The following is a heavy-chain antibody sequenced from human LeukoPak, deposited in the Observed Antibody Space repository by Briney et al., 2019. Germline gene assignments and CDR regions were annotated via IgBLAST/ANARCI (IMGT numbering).Heavy chain of an antibody. V-gene: IGHV4-59*01. J-gene: IGHJ5*02. Sequence: PSETLSLTCTVSGGSISSYYWSWIRQPPGKGLERIGYIYYSGSTNYNPSLKSRVTISVDTSKNQFSLKLSSVTAADTAVYYCASLTMVRGVTPWFDPWGQGTLVTVSS. D-gene: IGHD3-10*01. CDR3: ASLTMVRGVTPWFDP. CDR2: IYYSGST. CDR1: GGSISSYY.